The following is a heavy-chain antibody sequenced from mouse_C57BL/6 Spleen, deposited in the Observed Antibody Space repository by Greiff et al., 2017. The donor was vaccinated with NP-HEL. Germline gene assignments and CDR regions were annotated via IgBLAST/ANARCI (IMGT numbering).Heavy chain of an antibody. Sequence: QVQLQQPGAELVKPGASVKLSCKASGYTFTSYWMHWVKQRPGQGLEWIGMIHPNSGSTNYNEKFKGKATFTADTSSNTAYMQLSSLTTEDSAIYYCARRGGKGAMDYWGQGTSVTVSS. V-gene: IGHV1-64*01. CDR2: IHPNSGST. CDR1: GYTFTSYW. J-gene: IGHJ4*01. D-gene: IGHD1-1*01. CDR3: ARRGGKGAMDY.